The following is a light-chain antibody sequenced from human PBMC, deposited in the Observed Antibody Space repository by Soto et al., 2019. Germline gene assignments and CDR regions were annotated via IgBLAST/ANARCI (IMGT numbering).Light chain of an antibody. CDR3: QQYGSSPWT. Sequence: EIVLTQSPGTLSLSPGERATLSCRASQSVNSNYLAWYQQKPGQAPRPLIYGASSRATGIPDTFSGSGAGTDFTLTISRLESEDFAVYYCQQYGSSPWTFGQGTKVEIK. V-gene: IGKV3-20*01. J-gene: IGKJ1*01. CDR2: GAS. CDR1: QSVNSNY.